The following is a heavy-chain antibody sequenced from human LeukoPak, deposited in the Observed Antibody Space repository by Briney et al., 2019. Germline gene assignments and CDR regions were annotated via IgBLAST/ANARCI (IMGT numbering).Heavy chain of an antibody. V-gene: IGHV4-59*01. CDR1: GGSISSYY. CDR2: IYYSGST. J-gene: IGHJ4*02. CDR3: ASGAVAGTSPDY. Sequence: PSETLSLTCTVSGGSISSYYWSWIRQPPGKGLEWIGYIYYSGSTDYNPSLKSRVTISVETSKNQFSLKLSSVTAADTAVYYCASGAVAGTSPDYWGQGTLVTVSS. D-gene: IGHD6-19*01.